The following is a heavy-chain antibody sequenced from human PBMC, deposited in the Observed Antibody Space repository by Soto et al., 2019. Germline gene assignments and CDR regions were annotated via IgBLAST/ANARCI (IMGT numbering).Heavy chain of an antibody. D-gene: IGHD2-2*01. CDR1: GFTFSSYA. CDR3: ARDRIGYCSSTSCSTDDY. CDR2: ISGSGGST. V-gene: IGHV3-23*01. J-gene: IGHJ4*02. Sequence: GGSLRLSCAASGFTFSSYAMSWVRQAPGKGLEWVSAISGSGGSTYYADSVKGRFTISRDNSKNTLYLQMNSLRAEDTAVYYCARDRIGYCSSTSCSTDDYWGQGTLVTVSS.